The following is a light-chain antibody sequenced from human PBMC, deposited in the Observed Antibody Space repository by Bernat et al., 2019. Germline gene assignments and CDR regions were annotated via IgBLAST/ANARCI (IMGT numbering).Light chain of an antibody. CDR1: SSDVGGYNY. CDR2: DVS. Sequence: QSALTQPASVSGSPGQSITISCTGTSSDVGGYNYVSWFQQHPGQAPKLMIYDVSNRPSGVSNRFSGSKSGNTASLTISGLQADDEADYYCSSYTSSNTYVFGTGTKVTVL. V-gene: IGLV2-14*03. J-gene: IGLJ1*01. CDR3: SSYTSSNTYV.